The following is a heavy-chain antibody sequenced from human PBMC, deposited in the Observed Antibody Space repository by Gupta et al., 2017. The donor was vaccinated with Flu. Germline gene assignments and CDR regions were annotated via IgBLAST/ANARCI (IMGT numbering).Heavy chain of an antibody. J-gene: IGHJ5*01. D-gene: IGHD4-4*01. CDR3: ARGSSTTVTFLQNFFYS. CDR1: GFSFNTYW. CDR2: INGDAKSR. V-gene: IGHV3-74*01. Sequence: EVQLVESGGGLVQPGGSLRLSCSGSGFSFNTYWMHWVRQAPGKGLVWVSDINGDAKSRNYADSVKGRFTISRDNAKNTLYLQMNSLRAEDTAVYYCARGSSTTVTFLQNFFYSWGPGTLVTVSS.